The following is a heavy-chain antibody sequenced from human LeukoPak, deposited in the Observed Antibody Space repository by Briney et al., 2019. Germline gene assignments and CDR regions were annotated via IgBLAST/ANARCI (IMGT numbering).Heavy chain of an antibody. J-gene: IGHJ6*03. CDR2: IYYTGST. D-gene: IGHD4-17*01. CDR1: GGSISSGGYY. Sequence: PSETLSLTCTVSGGSISSGGYYWSWIRQPPGKGLEWIGYIYYTGSTNFNPSLKSRVTISIDTSKNQFSLKLSSVTAADTAVYYCARGPLVTSRFKSPFYYYYYYMDVWGKGTTVTVSS. CDR3: ARGPLVTSRFKSPFYYYYYYMDV. V-gene: IGHV4-61*08.